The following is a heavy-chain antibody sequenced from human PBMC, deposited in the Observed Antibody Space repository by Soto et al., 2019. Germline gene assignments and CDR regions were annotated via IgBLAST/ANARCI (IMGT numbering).Heavy chain of an antibody. CDR2: INAGNGNT. V-gene: IGHV1-3*05. J-gene: IGHJ4*02. D-gene: IGHD3-10*02. CDR3: ARGPITMIGYYFDY. CDR1: GYTFTTYA. Sequence: QVQLVQSGAEEKKPGASVKVSCKASGYTFTTYAMHWVRQAPGQRLEWMGWINAGNGNTKYSQKFQGRVTITRDTSASTAYMELSSLRSDDTAVYYCARGPITMIGYYFDYWGQGTLVTVSS.